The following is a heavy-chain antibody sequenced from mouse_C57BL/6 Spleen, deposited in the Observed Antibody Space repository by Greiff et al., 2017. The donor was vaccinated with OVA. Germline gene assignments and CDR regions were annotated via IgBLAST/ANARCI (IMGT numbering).Heavy chain of an antibody. Sequence: VQGVESGPGLVQPSQSLSITCTVSGFSLTSYGLHWVRQSPGKGLEWLGVIWRGGSTDYNAAFMSRLSITKDNSKSQVFFKMNSLQADDTAIYYCAKKRDYDYAMDYWGQGTSVTVSS. CDR2: IWRGGST. J-gene: IGHJ4*01. CDR1: GFSLTSYG. V-gene: IGHV2-5*01. D-gene: IGHD2-4*01. CDR3: AKKRDYDYAMDY.